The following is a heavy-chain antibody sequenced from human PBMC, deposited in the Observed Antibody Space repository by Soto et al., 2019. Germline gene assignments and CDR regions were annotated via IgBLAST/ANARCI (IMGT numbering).Heavy chain of an antibody. CDR1: GYALTSYD. CDR3: ARGGLLSANDAFDI. D-gene: IGHD1-26*01. J-gene: IGHJ3*02. V-gene: IGHV1-8*01. Sequence: GASVKVSCKASGYALTSYDINWGRQATGQGLEWMGWMNPNSGNTGYAQKFQGRVTMTRNTSISTAYMELSSLRSEDTAVYYCARGGLLSANDAFDIWGQGTMVT. CDR2: MNPNSGNT.